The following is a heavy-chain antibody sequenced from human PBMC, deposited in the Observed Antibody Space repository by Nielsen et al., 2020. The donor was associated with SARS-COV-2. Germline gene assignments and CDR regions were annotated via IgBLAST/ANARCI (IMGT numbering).Heavy chain of an antibody. CDR2: IKQDGSEK. CDR3: ARDISPYSGIDY. J-gene: IGHJ4*02. CDR1: GFTFSSYW. D-gene: IGHD2-15*01. Sequence: ETLSLTCAASGFTFSSYWMSWVRQAPGKGLEWVANIKQDGSEKYYVDSVKGRFTISRDNAKNSLYLQMNSLRAEDTAVYYCARDISPYSGIDYWGQGTLVTVSS. V-gene: IGHV3-7*03.